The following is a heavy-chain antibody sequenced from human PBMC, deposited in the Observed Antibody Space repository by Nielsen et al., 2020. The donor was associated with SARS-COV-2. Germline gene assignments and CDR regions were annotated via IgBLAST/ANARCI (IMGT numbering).Heavy chain of an antibody. V-gene: IGHV3-23*01. CDR1: GFNFSSYA. D-gene: IGHD6-6*01. Sequence: GESLKISCSASGFNFSSYAMSWVRQASGKGLEWVSAISGSGGSTYYADSVKGRFTISRDNSKNTLYLQMNSLRAEDTAVYYCAKASYSSSSGANFDYWGQGTLVTVSS. CDR2: ISGSGGST. J-gene: IGHJ4*02. CDR3: AKASYSSSSGANFDY.